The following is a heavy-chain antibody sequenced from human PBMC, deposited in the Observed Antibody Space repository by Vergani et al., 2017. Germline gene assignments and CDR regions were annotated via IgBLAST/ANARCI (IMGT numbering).Heavy chain of an antibody. Sequence: EVQLVESGGGLVKPGGSLRLSCAASGFTFSSYSMNWVRQAPGKGLEWVSSISSSSSYIYYADSVKGRFTIARDKAKNSLYLQMNSLRADDTAVYYCARDPPVTECSGLDFDYWGQGTLVTVSS. V-gene: IGHV3-21*01. J-gene: IGHJ4*02. CDR1: GFTFSSYS. CDR2: ISSSSSYI. CDR3: ARDPPVTECSGLDFDY. D-gene: IGHD3-10*02.